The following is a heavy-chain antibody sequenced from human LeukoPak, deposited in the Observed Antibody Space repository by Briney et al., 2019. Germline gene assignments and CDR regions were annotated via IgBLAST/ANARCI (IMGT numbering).Heavy chain of an antibody. CDR3: ARDGSKPFDY. J-gene: IGHJ4*02. Sequence: PGGSLRLSCAASGFTFSSYWMSRVRQAPGKGLEWVANIKQDGSERYYVDSVKGRFTISRDNARDSLYLQMNSLRAEDTAVYYCARDGSKPFDYWGQGTLVTVSS. D-gene: IGHD6-13*01. V-gene: IGHV3-7*01. CDR1: GFTFSSYW. CDR2: IKQDGSER.